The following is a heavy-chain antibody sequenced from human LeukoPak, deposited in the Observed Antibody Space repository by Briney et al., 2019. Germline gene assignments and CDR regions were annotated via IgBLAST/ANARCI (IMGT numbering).Heavy chain of an antibody. V-gene: IGHV4-59*01. Sequence: SETLSLTCTVSGGSISSYYWSWIRQPPGKGLEWIGYIYYSGSTNYNPSLKSRVTISVDTSKNQFSLKLSSVTAADTAVYYCARDQGYCSGGSCHSYAFDIWGQGTMVTVSS. D-gene: IGHD2-15*01. J-gene: IGHJ3*02. CDR1: GGSISSYY. CDR3: ARDQGYCSGGSCHSYAFDI. CDR2: IYYSGST.